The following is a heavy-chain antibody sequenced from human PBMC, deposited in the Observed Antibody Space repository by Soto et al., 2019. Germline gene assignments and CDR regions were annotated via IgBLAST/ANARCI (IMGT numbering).Heavy chain of an antibody. D-gene: IGHD5-12*01. V-gene: IGHV3-33*01. Sequence: QVQLVESGGGVVQPGRSLRLSCAASGFIFSTYGMHWARQAPGKGMEWVAVIWSDGTTKKYGDSVKGRFTISRDNSKNTVYLQMNSLRGEDTAVYYCARYDISGRGYYWGQGTLVIVSS. CDR3: ARYDISGRGYY. CDR1: GFIFSTYG. CDR2: IWSDGTTK. J-gene: IGHJ4*02.